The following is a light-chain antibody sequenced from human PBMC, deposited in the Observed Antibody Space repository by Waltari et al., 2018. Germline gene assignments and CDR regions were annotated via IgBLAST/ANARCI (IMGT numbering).Light chain of an antibody. V-gene: IGKV3-20*01. J-gene: IGKJ3*01. Sequence: EIVLTQSPRTVSLSPGERATLSCSASQSVSSSYLAWYQQKPGQAPRLLIYGASSMATGIPDRFSGSGSGTDFTFTISRLEPEDFAVYYCQQYGSSPGTFGPGTKVDIK. CDR1: QSVSSSY. CDR3: QQYGSSPGT. CDR2: GAS.